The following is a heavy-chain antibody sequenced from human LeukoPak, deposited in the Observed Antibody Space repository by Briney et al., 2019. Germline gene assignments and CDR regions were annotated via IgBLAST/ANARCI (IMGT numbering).Heavy chain of an antibody. CDR3: ARHMRAGRGRNFFSPSWFDP. J-gene: IGHJ5*02. CDR2: ITWDGGST. D-gene: IGHD6-25*01. V-gene: IGHV3-43*01. Sequence: GGSLRLSCAASGFTFDDYTMHWVRQAPGKGLEWVSLITWDGGSTYYADSVKGRFTISRDNSKNSLYLQMNSLRTEDTAVYYCARHMRAGRGRNFFSPSWFDPWGQGTLVTVSS. CDR1: GFTFDDYT.